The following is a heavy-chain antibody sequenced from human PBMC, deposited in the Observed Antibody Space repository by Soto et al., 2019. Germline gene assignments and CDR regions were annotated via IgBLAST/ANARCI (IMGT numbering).Heavy chain of an antibody. CDR1: GFTFSDAW. D-gene: IGHD3-22*01. CDR2: IKTKTEGATT. V-gene: IGHV3-15*01. Sequence: GGSLRLSCAASGFTFSDAWMSWVRQTPGKGLEWVGRIKTKTEGATTDYAAPVKPRFTVSRDDSRNTLFLQMSSLETADTAVYFCTADRRGGSGGHYPKFDFWGPGTLVTVSS. CDR3: TADRRGGSGGHYPKFDF. J-gene: IGHJ4*01.